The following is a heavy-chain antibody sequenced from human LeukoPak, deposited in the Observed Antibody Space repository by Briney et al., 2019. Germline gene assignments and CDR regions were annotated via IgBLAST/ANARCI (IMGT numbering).Heavy chain of an antibody. Sequence: GGSLRLSCAASGFTVSSNYMSWVRQAPGKGLEWVSVIYSGGSTYYADSVKGRFTISRDNSKNTLYLQMNSLRADDTAVYYCAQGRSCTTSGCYGEPWFDPWSQGTLVTVSS. CDR1: GFTVSSNY. V-gene: IGHV3-53*01. D-gene: IGHD2-2*01. CDR2: IYSGGST. J-gene: IGHJ5*02. CDR3: AQGRSCTTSGCYGEPWFDP.